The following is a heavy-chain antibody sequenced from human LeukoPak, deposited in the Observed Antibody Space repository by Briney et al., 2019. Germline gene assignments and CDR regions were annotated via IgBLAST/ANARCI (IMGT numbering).Heavy chain of an antibody. Sequence: PSETLSLTCTVSGGSISSGSYYWGWIRQPAGKGLEWIRRIYTSGSTNYNPSLKSRVTISVDTSKNQFSLKLSSVTAADTAVYYCARVYASGWLGVDYWGQGTLVTVSS. D-gene: IGHD3-3*01. J-gene: IGHJ4*02. CDR3: ARVYASGWLGVDY. CDR1: GGSISSGSYY. CDR2: IYTSGST. V-gene: IGHV4-61*02.